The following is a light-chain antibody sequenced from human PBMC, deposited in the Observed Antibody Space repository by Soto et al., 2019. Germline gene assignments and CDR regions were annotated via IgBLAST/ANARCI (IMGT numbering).Light chain of an antibody. CDR2: DAY. J-gene: IGKJ2*02. CDR1: QSVDRY. Sequence: EVALTQSPDTLSLSPGATATLSFRPSQSVDRYIAWYQQKVGQAPRLLIYDAYTRATGVGARFAGSGSATDFSLTITSLEPEDCAVYYCQQRAKWPSTFGRGTKVEMK. CDR3: QQRAKWPST. V-gene: IGKV3-11*01.